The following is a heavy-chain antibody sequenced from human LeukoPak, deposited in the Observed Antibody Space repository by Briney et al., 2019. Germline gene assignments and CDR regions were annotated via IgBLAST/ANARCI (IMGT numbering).Heavy chain of an antibody. CDR3: ARDGGYCSGGCCYSDAFDI. D-gene: IGHD2-15*01. CDR2: INWIGGST. V-gene: IGHV3-20*04. Sequence: SGGSLRLSCAASGFTFDDYGMSWVRQAPGKGLEWVSGINWIGGSTGYADSVKGRFTISRDNAKNSLYLQMKSLRAEDTALYYCARDGGYCSGGCCYSDAFDIWGQGTMVTVSS. J-gene: IGHJ3*02. CDR1: GFTFDDYG.